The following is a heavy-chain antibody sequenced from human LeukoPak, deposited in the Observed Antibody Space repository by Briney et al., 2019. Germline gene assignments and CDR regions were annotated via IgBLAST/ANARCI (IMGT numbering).Heavy chain of an antibody. CDR3: ARNSGYEYNWFDP. J-gene: IGHJ5*02. Sequence: SETLSLTCAVYGGSFSGYYWSWIRQPPGKGLEWIGYIYYSGSTNYNPSLKSRVTISVDTSKNQFSLKLSSVTAADTAVYYCARNSGYEYNWFDPWGQGTLVTVSS. CDR1: GGSFSGYY. D-gene: IGHD5-12*01. V-gene: IGHV4-59*01. CDR2: IYYSGST.